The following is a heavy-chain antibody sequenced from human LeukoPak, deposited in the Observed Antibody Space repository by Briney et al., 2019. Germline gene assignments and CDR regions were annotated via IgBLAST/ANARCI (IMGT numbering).Heavy chain of an antibody. CDR2: IYYIGNT. V-gene: IGHV4-39*07. Sequence: SETLSLTCTVSGGSISSSNYFWGWIRQPPGKGLEWIGSIYYIGNTYYNPSLKSRVTISVDTSKNQFSLKLSSVTAADTAVYYCARDRTSGWYGGDAFDIWSQGTMVTVSS. CDR3: ARDRTSGWYGGDAFDI. CDR1: GGSISSSNYF. J-gene: IGHJ3*02. D-gene: IGHD6-19*01.